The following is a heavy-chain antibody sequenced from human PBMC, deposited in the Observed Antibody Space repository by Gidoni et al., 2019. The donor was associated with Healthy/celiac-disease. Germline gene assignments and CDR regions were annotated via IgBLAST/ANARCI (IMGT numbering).Heavy chain of an antibody. V-gene: IGHV3-9*01. CDR1: GFTFDDYA. J-gene: IGHJ4*02. Sequence: EVQLVESGGGLVQPGRYLRLSCAASGFTFDDYAMHWVRQAPGKGLEGVSGISWNSGSIGYADSVKGRFTISRDNAKNSLYLQMNSLRAEDTALYYCAKGASGSSGWYGYFDYWGQGTLVTVSS. CDR2: ISWNSGSI. D-gene: IGHD6-19*01. CDR3: AKGASGSSGWYGYFDY.